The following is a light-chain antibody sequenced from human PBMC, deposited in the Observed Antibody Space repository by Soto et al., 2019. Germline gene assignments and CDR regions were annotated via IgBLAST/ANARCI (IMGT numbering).Light chain of an antibody. CDR2: GVS. Sequence: DIVMTQSPATLSVSPGERATLSCRASQSVSSDLAWYQQRPGQAPRLLIYGVSTKATGIPARFSGGGSGTDFTLTISSLQSEDFAVYYCQQYNQWPLTFGGGTQVEIK. V-gene: IGKV3-15*01. J-gene: IGKJ4*01. CDR1: QSVSSD. CDR3: QQYNQWPLT.